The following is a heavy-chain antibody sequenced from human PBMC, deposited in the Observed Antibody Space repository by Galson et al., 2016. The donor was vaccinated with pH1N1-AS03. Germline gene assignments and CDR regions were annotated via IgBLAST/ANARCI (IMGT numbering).Heavy chain of an antibody. V-gene: IGHV4-59*01. CDR1: GGSMSGYY. Sequence: CTVSGGSMSGYYWSWIRQSPERGLEWIGCVYYSGTPTYNPSLKSQVTISVDTSKNQFSLKLSSVTAADTAVYFCARGETIGWYDYWGQGTLVTVSS. CDR3: ARGETIGWYDY. J-gene: IGHJ4*02. D-gene: IGHD6-19*01. CDR2: VYYSGTP.